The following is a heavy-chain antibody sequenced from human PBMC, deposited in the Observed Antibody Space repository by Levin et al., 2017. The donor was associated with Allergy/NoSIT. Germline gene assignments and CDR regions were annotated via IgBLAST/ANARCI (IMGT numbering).Heavy chain of an antibody. Sequence: SQTLSLTCTVSGGSISSYYWSWIRQPPGKGLEWIGYIYYSGSTNYNPSLKSRVTISVDTSKNQFSLKLSSVTAADTAVYYCARSNRLVRDAFDIWGQGTMVTVSS. CDR1: GGSISSYY. J-gene: IGHJ3*02. V-gene: IGHV4-59*01. CDR2: IYYSGST. CDR3: ARSNRLVRDAFDI. D-gene: IGHD6-19*01.